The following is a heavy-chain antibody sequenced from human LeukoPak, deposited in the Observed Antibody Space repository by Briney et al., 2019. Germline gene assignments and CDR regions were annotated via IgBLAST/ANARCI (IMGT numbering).Heavy chain of an antibody. J-gene: IGHJ4*02. CDR1: GYIFTSYW. V-gene: IGHV5-10-1*01. CDR2: IDPSDSYT. CDR3: ARQGGEHSSGPIDY. Sequence: GESLKISCKGSGYIFTSYWISWVRQMPGKGREWMGRIDPSDSYTNYSPSFQGHVTISADKSISTAYLQWSSLKASDTARYYCARQGGEHSSGPIDYWGQGTLVTVSS. D-gene: IGHD6-19*01.